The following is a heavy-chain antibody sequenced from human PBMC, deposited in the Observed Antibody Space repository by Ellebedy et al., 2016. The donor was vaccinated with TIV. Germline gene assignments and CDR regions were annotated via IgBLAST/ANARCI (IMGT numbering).Heavy chain of an antibody. CDR2: ISYSGDLM. CDR1: GFTFSGYY. J-gene: IGHJ4*02. CDR3: MSDSAADY. V-gene: IGHV3-11*01. D-gene: IGHD2-2*01. Sequence: GESLKISCAASGFTFSGYYMSWFRQAPGKGPEWVSYISYSGDLMYYADSVKGRFTTSRDNAGNSLYLQMNSLRADDTAVYYCMSDSAADYWGQGTLVTVSS.